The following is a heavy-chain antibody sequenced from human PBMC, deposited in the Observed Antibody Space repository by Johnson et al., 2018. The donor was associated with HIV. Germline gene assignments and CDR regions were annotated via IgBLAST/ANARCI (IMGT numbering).Heavy chain of an antibody. CDR1: GFTFSSYA. Sequence: QVQLVESGGGVVQPGRSLRLSCAASGFTFSSYAMHWVRQAPGKGLEWVAVISYDGSNKYYADSVKGRFTISIDNSKNTLYLQMNSLRAEDTAVYYCARDKANWGPSRDVGAFDIWGQGTMVTVSS. J-gene: IGHJ3*02. CDR3: ARDKANWGPSRDVGAFDI. V-gene: IGHV3-30*04. CDR2: ISYDGSNK. D-gene: IGHD7-27*01.